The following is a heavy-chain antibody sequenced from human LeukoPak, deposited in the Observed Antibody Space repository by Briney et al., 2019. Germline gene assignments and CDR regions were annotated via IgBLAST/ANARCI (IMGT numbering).Heavy chain of an antibody. V-gene: IGHV4-59*01. CDR3: VRDRELFY. CDR1: GGSISIYY. CDR2: VYNSGST. J-gene: IGHJ4*02. Sequence: SETLSLTCTVSGGSISIYYWSWIRQPPGKGLEWLGYVYNSGSTDYNPSLKSRVTISADTSKNQFSLKLSSVTAADTAVYYRVRDRELFYWGQGTLVTVSS. D-gene: IGHD1-7*01.